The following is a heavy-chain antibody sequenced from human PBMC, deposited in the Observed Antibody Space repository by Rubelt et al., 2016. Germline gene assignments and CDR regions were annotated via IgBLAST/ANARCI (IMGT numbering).Heavy chain of an antibody. D-gene: IGHD5-18*01. CDR3: ARGGKYTAMAYDY. Sequence: VSYISFSSSNKYYADSVKGRFTISRDNSKNTLYLQMNSLRAEDTAVYYCARGGKYTAMAYDYCGQGTLVTVSS. V-gene: IGHV3-48*01. J-gene: IGHJ4*02. CDR2: ISFSSSNK.